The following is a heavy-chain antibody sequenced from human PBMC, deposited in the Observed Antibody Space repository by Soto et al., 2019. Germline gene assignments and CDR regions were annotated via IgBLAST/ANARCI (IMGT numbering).Heavy chain of an antibody. CDR2: ISAFNGNT. Sequence: QDQLLQSGAEVKKPGASVTVSCKASGYSFTNYGITWVRQAPGQGLEWMGWISAFNGNTHYPQKLQGRVTMTTDASTSTAFLELRSLTSDDTAVYYCARDRGVAHPVGGNTRYYYYMDVWGKGTTVTVSS. CDR1: GYSFTNYG. J-gene: IGHJ6*03. CDR3: ARDRGVAHPVGGNTRYYYYMDV. V-gene: IGHV1-18*01. D-gene: IGHD6-19*01.